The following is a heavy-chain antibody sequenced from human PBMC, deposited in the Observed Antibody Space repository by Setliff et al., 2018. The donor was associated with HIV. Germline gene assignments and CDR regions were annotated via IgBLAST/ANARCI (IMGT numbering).Heavy chain of an antibody. D-gene: IGHD2-2*01. V-gene: IGHV4-34*01. CDR3: ARGHPIVPTGLVSFYFDH. CDR2: IDHSGST. Sequence: PSETLSLTCAVYGGSFSGYHWSWIRQSPGKGLEWIGEIDHSGSTDDNPSLKSRVTISVDTSKNRFSLKLSSVSAADTAVYYCARGHPIVPTGLVSFYFDHWGQGTLVTVSS. CDR1: GGSFSGYH. J-gene: IGHJ4*02.